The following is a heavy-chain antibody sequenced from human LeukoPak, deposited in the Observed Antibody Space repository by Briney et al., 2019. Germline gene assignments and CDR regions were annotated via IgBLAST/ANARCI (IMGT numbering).Heavy chain of an antibody. CDR1: GGTFSSYA. D-gene: IGHD6-13*01. CDR3: ARDRGVGIAAAGQTYYYYYGMDV. J-gene: IGHJ6*04. Sequence: ASVKVSCKASGGTFSSYAISWVRQAPGQGLEWMGGIIPIFGTANYAQKFQGRVTITADESTSTAYMELSSLRSEDTAVYYCARDRGVGIAAAGQTYYYYYGMDVWGKGTTVTVSS. CDR2: IIPIFGTA. V-gene: IGHV1-69*13.